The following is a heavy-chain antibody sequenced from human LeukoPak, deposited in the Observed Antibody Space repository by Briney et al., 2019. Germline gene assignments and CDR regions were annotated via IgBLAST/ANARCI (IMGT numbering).Heavy chain of an antibody. Sequence: ASVKVSCKASGYTFTGYYMHWVRQAPGQGLEWMGRINPNSGNTGYAQKFQGRVTITRNTSISTAYMELSSLRSEDTAVYYCARGRGEMATTTPLDYWGQGTLVTVSS. V-gene: IGHV1-8*03. D-gene: IGHD5-24*01. CDR1: GYTFTGYY. CDR3: ARGRGEMATTTPLDY. CDR2: INPNSGNT. J-gene: IGHJ4*02.